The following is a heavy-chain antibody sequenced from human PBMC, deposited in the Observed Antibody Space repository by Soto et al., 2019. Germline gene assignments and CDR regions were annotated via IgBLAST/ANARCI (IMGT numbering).Heavy chain of an antibody. CDR3: ARYFDWPNAFDI. Sequence: PSETLSLTCTVSGVSFGTYYWSWIRQPPGKGLEWIGYMYYTGNTNYNPSLKSRVTISVDTSKNQYSLKLRSVTAADTAVYFCARYFDWPNAFDIWGQGTMVTVS. V-gene: IGHV4-59*01. CDR1: GVSFGTYY. CDR2: MYYTGNT. J-gene: IGHJ3*02. D-gene: IGHD3-9*01.